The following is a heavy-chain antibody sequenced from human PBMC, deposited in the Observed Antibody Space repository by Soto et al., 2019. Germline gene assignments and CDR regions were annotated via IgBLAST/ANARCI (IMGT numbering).Heavy chain of an antibody. J-gene: IGHJ4*02. D-gene: IGHD2-21*02. CDR1: GFSFSSYG. CDR2: ISYDGSNK. V-gene: IGHV3-30*18. Sequence: QVQLVESGGGVVQPGRSLRLSCAASGFSFSSYGMHWVRQAPGKGLEWVVVISYDGSNKYYSDFVKGRFTISRDNSKNTVHLQMNSLRAEDTAVYYCAKDRSWGGDHDYDYWGQGTLVTVSS. CDR3: AKDRSWGGDHDYDY.